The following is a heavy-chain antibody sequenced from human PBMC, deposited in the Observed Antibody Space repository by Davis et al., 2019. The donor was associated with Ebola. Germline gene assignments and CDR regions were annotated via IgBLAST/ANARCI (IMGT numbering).Heavy chain of an antibody. CDR1: GGSISSYY. Sequence: SETLSLTCTVSGGSISSYYWSWIRQPPGKGLEWIGYIYYSGSTNYNPSLKSRVTISVDTSKNQFSLKLSSVTAADTAVYYCARQKVVANDYWGQGTLVTVSS. CDR2: IYYSGST. D-gene: IGHD2-15*01. V-gene: IGHV4-59*08. CDR3: ARQKVVANDY. J-gene: IGHJ4*02.